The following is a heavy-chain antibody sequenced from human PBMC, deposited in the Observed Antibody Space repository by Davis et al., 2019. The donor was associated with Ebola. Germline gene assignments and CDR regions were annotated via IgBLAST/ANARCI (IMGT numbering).Heavy chain of an antibody. D-gene: IGHD1-1*01. Sequence: GESLKISCEASGFTFSSYWMSWVRHAPGEGLEWVANIQPDGGGDKYYVGSVKGRFTISRDNAKNSLYLQMSSLRADDTAVYFCVTASTGRGGEDYWGQGTLVTVSS. CDR1: GFTFSSYW. J-gene: IGHJ4*02. CDR3: VTASTGRGGEDY. V-gene: IGHV3-7*03. CDR2: IQPDGGGDK.